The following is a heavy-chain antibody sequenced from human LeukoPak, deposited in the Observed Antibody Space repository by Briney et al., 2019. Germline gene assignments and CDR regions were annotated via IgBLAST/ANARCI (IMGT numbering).Heavy chain of an antibody. Sequence: PSETLSLTCAVSGGSISSGGYSWSWIRQPPGKGLEWIGYIYYSGSTYYNPSLKSRVTISVDTSKNQFSLKLSSVTAADTAVYYCARDSIAAALFQHWGQGTLVTVSS. J-gene: IGHJ1*01. CDR1: GGSISSGGYS. V-gene: IGHV4-30-4*07. D-gene: IGHD6-25*01. CDR3: ARDSIAAALFQH. CDR2: IYYSGST.